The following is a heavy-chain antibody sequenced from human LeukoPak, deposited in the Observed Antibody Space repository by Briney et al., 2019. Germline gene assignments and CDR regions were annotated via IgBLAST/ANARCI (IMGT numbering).Heavy chain of an antibody. J-gene: IGHJ4*02. D-gene: IGHD3-10*01. CDR1: GFPFSNSW. CDR3: STVSPYYGSGTTSPDS. Sequence: GWSLRLSCAASGFPFSNSWMSWVRQAPGKGLDWVGRINSKTDGGKTDYAAPVQRRFSISRDDSENTLYLQMNGLNTEDTAVYYCSTVSPYYGSGTTSPDSWGQGTLVVVSS. CDR2: INSKTDGGKT. V-gene: IGHV3-15*01.